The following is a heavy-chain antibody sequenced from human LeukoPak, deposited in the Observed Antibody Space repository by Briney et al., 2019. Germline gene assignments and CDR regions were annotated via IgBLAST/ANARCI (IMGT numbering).Heavy chain of an antibody. V-gene: IGHV3-48*03. J-gene: IGHJ4*02. Sequence: EGSLRLSCAASGFTFSSYEMNWVRQAPGKGLEWVSYISSSGSTIYYADSVKGRFTISRDNAKNSLYLQMNSLRAEDTAVYYCARDDGYNYLDYWGQGTLVTVSS. CDR2: ISSSGSTI. CDR3: ARDDGYNYLDY. D-gene: IGHD5-24*01. CDR1: GFTFSSYE.